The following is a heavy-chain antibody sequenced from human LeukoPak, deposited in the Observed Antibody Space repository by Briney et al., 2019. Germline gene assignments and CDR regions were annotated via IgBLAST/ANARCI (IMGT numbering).Heavy chain of an antibody. J-gene: IGHJ6*03. D-gene: IGHD2-2*01. Sequence: ASVKVSCKASGGTFSSYAISCVRQAPGQGLEWMGGIIPIFGTANYAQKFQGRVTITADESTSTAYMELSSLRSEDTAVYYCARARVPAAYYYYYYMDVWGKGTTVTVSS. CDR1: GGTFSSYA. CDR3: ARARVPAAYYYYYYMDV. CDR2: IIPIFGTA. V-gene: IGHV1-69*13.